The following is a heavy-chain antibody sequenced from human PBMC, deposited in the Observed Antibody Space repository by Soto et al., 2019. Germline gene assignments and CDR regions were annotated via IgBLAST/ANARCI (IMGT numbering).Heavy chain of an antibody. V-gene: IGHV1-2*02. CDR2: INPNSGGT. J-gene: IGHJ6*02. CDR1: GYTFTGYY. CDR3: ARFPYDYVWGSYRPNGMDV. D-gene: IGHD3-16*02. Sequence: SVKVSCKASGYTFTGYYMHWVRQTPEQGLEWMGWINPNSGGTNYAQKLQGRVTMTTDTSTSTAYMELRSLRSDDTAVYYCARFPYDYVWGSYRPNGMDVWGQGTTVTVSS.